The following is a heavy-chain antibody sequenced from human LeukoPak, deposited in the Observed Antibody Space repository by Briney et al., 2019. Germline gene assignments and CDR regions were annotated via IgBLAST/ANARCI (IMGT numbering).Heavy chain of an antibody. CDR2: IYSGGST. Sequence: GGSLTLSCAASGFTVSSNYMTWVRQAPGKGLEWVAVIYSGGSTYYADSVKGRFTISRDDSKNKLYLQMNSVRAADTAVYYCASGVPPGIIYYWGQGTLVTVSS. CDR3: ASGVPPGIIYY. V-gene: IGHV3-53*01. D-gene: IGHD1-14*01. CDR1: GFTVSSNY. J-gene: IGHJ4*02.